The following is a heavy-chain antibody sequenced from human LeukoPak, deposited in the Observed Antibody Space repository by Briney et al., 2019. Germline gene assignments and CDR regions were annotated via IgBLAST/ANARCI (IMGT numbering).Heavy chain of an antibody. CDR1: GGTFSSYA. D-gene: IGHD2-2*01. V-gene: IGHV1-69*05. CDR2: IIPIFGTA. CDR3: ARGAGYCSSTSCSLNYYYYYYYMDV. Sequence: SAKVSCKASGGTFSSYAISWVRQAPGQGLEWMGGIIPIFGTANYAQKFQGRVTITTDESTSTAYMELSSLRSEDTAVYYCARGAGYCSSTSCSLNYYYYYYYMDVWGKGTTVTVSS. J-gene: IGHJ6*03.